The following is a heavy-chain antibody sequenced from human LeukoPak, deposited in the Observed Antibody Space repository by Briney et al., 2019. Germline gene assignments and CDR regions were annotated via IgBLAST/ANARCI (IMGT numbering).Heavy chain of an antibody. CDR1: GYTFTGYY. CDR2: INPNSGGT. D-gene: IGHD3-3*02. Sequence: ASVKVSCKASGYTFTGYYMHWVRQAPGQGLEWMGWINPNSGGTNYAQKFQGRVTMTRDTSISTAYMELSRLGSDDTAVYYCARDSIAHFWSGYLYLDYWGQGTLVTVSS. CDR3: ARDSIAHFWSGYLYLDY. V-gene: IGHV1-2*02. J-gene: IGHJ4*02.